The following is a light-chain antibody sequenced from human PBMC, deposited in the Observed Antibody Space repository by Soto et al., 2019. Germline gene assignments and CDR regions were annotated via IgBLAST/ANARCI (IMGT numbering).Light chain of an antibody. CDR2: GAS. Sequence: EIVLTQSPGTLSLSPGERATLSCRASQSVSSSYLGWYPQKPGQAPRLVIFGASRRTTGIPDRFSGSGSGTDFTLTISSLEPEEFAVYDCQQRSNWPTVGQGTRLEIK. CDR3: QQRSNWPT. CDR1: QSVSSSY. J-gene: IGKJ5*01. V-gene: IGKV3D-20*02.